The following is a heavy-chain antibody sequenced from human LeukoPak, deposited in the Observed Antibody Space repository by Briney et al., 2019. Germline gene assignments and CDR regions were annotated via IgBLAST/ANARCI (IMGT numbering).Heavy chain of an antibody. V-gene: IGHV3-11*06. J-gene: IGHJ3*02. CDR3: AREYLDEQLRAFDI. D-gene: IGHD6-6*01. CDR2: ISSSSSYI. Sequence: PGGSLRLSCAASGFSFSDFSMSWIRQAPGKGLEWVSSISSSSSYIYYADSVKGRFTISRDNAKNSLYLQMNSLRAEDTAVYYCAREYLDEQLRAFDIWGQGTMVTVSS. CDR1: GFSFSDFS.